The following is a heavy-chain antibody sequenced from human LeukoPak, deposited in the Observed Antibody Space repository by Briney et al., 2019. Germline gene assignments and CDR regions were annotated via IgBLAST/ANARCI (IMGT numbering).Heavy chain of an antibody. CDR1: GFTVSGSA. D-gene: IGHD6-19*01. J-gene: IGHJ4*02. CDR3: ATLGKTSGWYPDH. V-gene: IGHV3-73*01. Sequence: GGSLRLSCAASGFTVSGSAMHWVRQASGKGLEWLGRVRSKGYNYATAYGASVKDRFIISRDDSKSTAYLQMSSLKSEDTAVYYCATLGKTSGWYPDHWGQGTLVTVSS. CDR2: VRSKGYNYAT.